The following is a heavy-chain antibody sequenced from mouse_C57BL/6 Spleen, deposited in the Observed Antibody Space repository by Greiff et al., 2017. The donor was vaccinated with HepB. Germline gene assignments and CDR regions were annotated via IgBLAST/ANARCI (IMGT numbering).Heavy chain of an antibody. V-gene: IGHV5-6*01. J-gene: IGHJ4*01. CDR3: AIENYGSSSPYAMDY. D-gene: IGHD1-1*01. CDR2: ISSGGSYT. CDR1: GFTFSSYG. Sequence: DVQLVESGGDLVKPGGSLKLSCAASGFTFSSYGMSWVRQTPDKRLEWVATISSGGSYTYYPDSVKGRFTISRDNAKNTLYLQMSSLKSEDTAMYYCAIENYGSSSPYAMDYWGQGTSVTVSS.